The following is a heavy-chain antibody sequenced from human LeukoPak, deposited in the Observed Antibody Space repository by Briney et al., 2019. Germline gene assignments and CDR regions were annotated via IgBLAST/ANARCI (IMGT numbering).Heavy chain of an antibody. CDR3: ARRAVAGQNWFDP. Sequence: SETLSLTCTVSGGSISSSSYYWGWIRQPPGKGLEWIGSIYYSGSTYYNPSLKSRVTISVDTSKNQFSLKLSSVTAADTAVYYCARRAVAGQNWFDPWGQGTLVTVSS. CDR1: GGSISSSSYY. CDR2: IYYSGST. V-gene: IGHV4-39*07. J-gene: IGHJ5*02. D-gene: IGHD6-19*01.